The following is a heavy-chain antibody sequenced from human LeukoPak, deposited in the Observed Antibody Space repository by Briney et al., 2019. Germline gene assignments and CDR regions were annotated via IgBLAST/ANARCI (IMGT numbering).Heavy chain of an antibody. CDR1: GGSISSGSYY. D-gene: IGHD6-13*01. CDR3: ARGLAAAGHHYYYYGMDV. V-gene: IGHV4-61*02. Sequence: SRTLSLTCTVSGGSISSGSYYWSWIRQPAGKGLEWIGRIYTSGSTNYNPSLKSRVTISVDTSKNQFSLKLSSVTAADTAVYYCARGLAAAGHHYYYYGMDVWGQGTTVTVSS. CDR2: IYTSGST. J-gene: IGHJ6*02.